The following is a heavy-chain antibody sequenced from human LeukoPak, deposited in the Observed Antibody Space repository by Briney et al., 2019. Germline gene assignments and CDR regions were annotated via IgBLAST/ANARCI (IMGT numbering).Heavy chain of an antibody. J-gene: IGHJ4*02. CDR2: ISTSGESA. Sequence: GGSLRLSCAASGFTFSSFAMSWVRQAPGRGLEWVSVISTSGESAYYADSVKGRFTISRDNSKNTLYLQMNSLRAEDTAVYYCAKDRGSGYHYFDYWGQGTLVTVSS. V-gene: IGHV3-23*01. CDR3: AKDRGSGYHYFDY. D-gene: IGHD3-22*01. CDR1: GFTFSSFA.